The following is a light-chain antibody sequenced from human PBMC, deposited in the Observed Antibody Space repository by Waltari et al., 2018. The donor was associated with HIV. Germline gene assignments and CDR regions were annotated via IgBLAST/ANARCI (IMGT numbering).Light chain of an antibody. J-gene: IGLJ1*01. CDR1: NNDIGSHDY. Sequence: QSALTQPASVSGSPGQSVTIFCTGTNNDIGSHDYISCYRVVPGKAPKLLIFDVNRRPSDISQRFSVSKSGYTASLMIFGLQPEDEADYFCSSFVNGGTYVFGSGTKV. V-gene: IGLV2-23*02. CDR3: SSFVNGGTYV. CDR2: DVN.